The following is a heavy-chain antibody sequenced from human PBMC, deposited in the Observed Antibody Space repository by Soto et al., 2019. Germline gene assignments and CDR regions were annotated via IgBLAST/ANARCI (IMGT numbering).Heavy chain of an antibody. CDR1: DGSIGGYG. J-gene: IGHJ5*02. V-gene: IGHV4-59*01. CDR2: VFYTGST. Sequence: PSATLCHRGTVSDGSIGGYGWSCLRQSPGKGLDWIGYVFYTGSTKYNPALKRRVTISVDTSKNQFSLKLSSVSAADTGLYYSARSYRGTYYGHDTRGQGIVLSLSS. D-gene: IGHD1-26*01. CDR3: ARSYRGTYYGHDT.